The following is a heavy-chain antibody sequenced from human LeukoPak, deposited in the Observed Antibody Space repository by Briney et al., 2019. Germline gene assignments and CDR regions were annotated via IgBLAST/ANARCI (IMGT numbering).Heavy chain of an antibody. CDR2: MNPNSGNT. D-gene: IGHD3-3*01. V-gene: IGHV1-8*01. Sequence: GASVKVSCKASGYTFTSYDINWVRQATGQGLEWMGWMNPNSGNTGYAQKFQGRVTMTRNTSTSTAYMELSSLRSEDTAVYYCARGLPGRGYDFWSGYQYYFDYWGQGTLVTVSS. CDR3: ARGLPGRGYDFWSGYQYYFDY. J-gene: IGHJ4*02. CDR1: GYTFTSYD.